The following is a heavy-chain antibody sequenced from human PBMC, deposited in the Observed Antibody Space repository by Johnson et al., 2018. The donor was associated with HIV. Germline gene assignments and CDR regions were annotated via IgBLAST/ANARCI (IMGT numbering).Heavy chain of an antibody. Sequence: QVQLVESGGGVVQPGRSLRLSCAASGFTFSSYGIHWVRQVPGKGLEWVAVISYDGSNKYYAGSVTGRFTVSRDNSQNTLYLEMNGLRPEDTALYYCAKSTQASIVRESGPYGAFDIWGLGTMVTVSS. V-gene: IGHV3-30*18. CDR1: GFTFSSYG. CDR3: AKSTQASIVRESGPYGAFDI. D-gene: IGHD3-10*01. J-gene: IGHJ3*02. CDR2: ISYDGSNK.